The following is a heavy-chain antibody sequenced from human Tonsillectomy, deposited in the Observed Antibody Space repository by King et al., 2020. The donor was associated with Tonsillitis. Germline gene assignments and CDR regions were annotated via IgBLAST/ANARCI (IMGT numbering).Heavy chain of an antibody. V-gene: IGHV3-33*05. Sequence: VQLVESGGGVVQPRRSLRLSCAASGFTFSSYGMHWVRQAPGKGLEWVAFISYDGSHKYYADSVKGRFTISRDSSKNTLYLQMNSLRAEDTAVFYCARDEGLLWFGEAGAFDIWGQGTMVTVSS. CDR3: ARDEGLLWFGEAGAFDI. CDR1: GFTFSSYG. CDR2: ISYDGSHK. J-gene: IGHJ3*02. D-gene: IGHD3-10*01.